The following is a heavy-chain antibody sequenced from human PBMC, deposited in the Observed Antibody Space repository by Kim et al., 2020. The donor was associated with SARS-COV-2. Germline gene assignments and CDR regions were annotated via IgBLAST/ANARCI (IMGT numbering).Heavy chain of an antibody. Sequence: HSGSTNYNPPLKVRVTISVDTSKNLFSLKLSSVTAADTAVYYCARGRGSSWGQGTLVTVSS. CDR3: ARGRGSS. V-gene: IGHV4-34*01. D-gene: IGHD3-10*01. CDR2: HSGST. J-gene: IGHJ4*02.